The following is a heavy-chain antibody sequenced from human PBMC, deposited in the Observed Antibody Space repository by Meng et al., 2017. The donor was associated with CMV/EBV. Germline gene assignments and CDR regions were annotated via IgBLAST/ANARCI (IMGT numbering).Heavy chain of an antibody. J-gene: IGHJ6*02. CDR2: IYYSGST. CDR1: GGSVSSGSYY. CDR3: ARMTTYYYYGMDV. D-gene: IGHD4-11*01. Sequence: SETLSLTCTVSGGSVSSGSYYWSWIRQPPGKGLEWIGYIYYSGSTNYNPSLKSRATISVDTSKNQFSLKLSSVTAADTDVYYCARMTTYYYYGMDVWGQGTTVTVSS. V-gene: IGHV4-61*01.